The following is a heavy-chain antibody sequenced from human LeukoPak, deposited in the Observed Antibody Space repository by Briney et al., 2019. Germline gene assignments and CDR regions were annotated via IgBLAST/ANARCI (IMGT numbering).Heavy chain of an antibody. CDR1: AFTFCSYW. CDR3: ARDPRVATIPYYYYYMDV. D-gene: IGHD5-12*01. J-gene: IGHJ6*03. V-gene: IGHV3-74*01. Sequence: GGSLRLSCAASAFTFCSYWVHWVRQAPGKGLVWVSRINSDGSSTSYADSVKGRFTISRDKATNTLYLQMNSLRAEDTAVYYCARDPRVATIPYYYYYMDVWGKGTTVTVSS. CDR2: INSDGSST.